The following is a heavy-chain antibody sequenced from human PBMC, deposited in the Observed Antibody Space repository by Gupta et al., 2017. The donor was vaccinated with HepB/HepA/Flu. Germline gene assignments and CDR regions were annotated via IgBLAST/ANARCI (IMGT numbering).Heavy chain of an antibody. CDR3: ARALGYGVNMVGDNHFDY. Sequence: QVQLQESGPGLVKPSGTLSFTCTVSGGSVSSGYYYWSWIRQPPGKGLEWIGYISYSGSTNYNPSLKSRVTISVDTSKNQFSLNLSSVTAADTAVYYCARALGYGVNMVGDNHFDYWGQGTLVTVSS. D-gene: IGHD1-26*01. J-gene: IGHJ4*02. CDR1: GGSVSSGYYY. CDR2: ISYSGST. V-gene: IGHV4-61*01.